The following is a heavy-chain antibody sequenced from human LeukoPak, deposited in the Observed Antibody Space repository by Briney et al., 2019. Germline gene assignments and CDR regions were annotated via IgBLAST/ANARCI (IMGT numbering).Heavy chain of an antibody. CDR2: IYYSGST. D-gene: IGHD6-19*01. Sequence: SETLSLTCTVSGGSISSSSYYWGWIRQPRGKGQEWIVSIYYSGSTYYNPSLKSRVTISVDTSKNQFSLKLSSVTAADTAVYYCASGAGYSSGWYGDDYWGQGTLVTVSS. J-gene: IGHJ4*02. V-gene: IGHV4-39*01. CDR3: ASGAGYSSGWYGDDY. CDR1: GGSISSSSYY.